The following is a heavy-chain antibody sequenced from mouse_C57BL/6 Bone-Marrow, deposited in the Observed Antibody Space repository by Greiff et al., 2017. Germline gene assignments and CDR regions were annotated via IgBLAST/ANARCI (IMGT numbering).Heavy chain of an antibody. CDR3: ARPYYSNYWYFDV. CDR2: IYPGSGST. CDR1: GYTFTSYW. D-gene: IGHD2-5*01. Sequence: QVQLKEPGAELVKPGASVKMSCKASGYTFTSYWITWVKPRPGQGLEWIGDIYPGSGSTNYNEKFKSKATLTVDTSSSTAYMQLSSLTSEDSAVYDCARPYYSNYWYFDVWGTGTTVTVTS. V-gene: IGHV1-55*01. J-gene: IGHJ1*03.